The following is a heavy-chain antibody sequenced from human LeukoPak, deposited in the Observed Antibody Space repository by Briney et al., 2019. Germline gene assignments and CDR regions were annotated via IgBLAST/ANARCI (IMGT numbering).Heavy chain of an antibody. Sequence: GSLRLSCAASGFTFISHLMHWVRQAPGKGLVWVSRISSDGTYTNYADSVRGRFTISRDNAENTLYLQMNSLRAEDTAVYYCARGPGSSGGYYDGDFWGQGTLVTVSS. CDR2: ISSDGTYT. CDR3: ARGPGSSGGYYDGDF. V-gene: IGHV3-74*01. J-gene: IGHJ4*02. CDR1: GFTFISHL. D-gene: IGHD1-26*01.